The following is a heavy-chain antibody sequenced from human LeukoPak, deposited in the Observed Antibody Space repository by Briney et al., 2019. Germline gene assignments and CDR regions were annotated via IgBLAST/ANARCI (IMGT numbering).Heavy chain of an antibody. Sequence: GGSLRLSCAASGFTFSRFAMNWVRPAPGKGLEWVATIIDNGDRTYYADSVRGRFTLSRDNSNNTLSMQMNSLRAEDTATYYCSKGITLVRGFTDFDYWGQGTLVTVSS. CDR1: GFTFSRFA. CDR3: SKGITLVRGFTDFDY. D-gene: IGHD3-10*01. CDR2: IIDNGDRT. J-gene: IGHJ4*02. V-gene: IGHV3-23*01.